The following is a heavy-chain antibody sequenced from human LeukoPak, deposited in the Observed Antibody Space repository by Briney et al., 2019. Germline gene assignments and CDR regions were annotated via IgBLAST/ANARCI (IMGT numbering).Heavy chain of an antibody. Sequence: GGSLRLSCAASGFTFSSYWMSWVRQAPGKGLEWVANIKQDGSEKYYVDSVKGRFTISRDNAKNSLYLQMNSLRAEDTAVYYCARNGGVYQLLLYHYYGMDVWGKGTTVTVSS. CDR1: GFTFSSYW. CDR3: ARNGGVYQLLLYHYYGMDV. V-gene: IGHV3-7*03. J-gene: IGHJ6*04. CDR2: IKQDGSEK. D-gene: IGHD2-2*01.